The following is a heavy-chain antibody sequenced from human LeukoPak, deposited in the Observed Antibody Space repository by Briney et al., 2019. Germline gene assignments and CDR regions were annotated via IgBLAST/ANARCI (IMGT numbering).Heavy chain of an antibody. V-gene: IGHV3-20*04. J-gene: IGHJ4*02. CDR2: INWNGGST. CDR1: GFTFDDYG. D-gene: IGHD3-16*01. CDR3: ARRGYHDYSGFDY. Sequence: PGGSLRLSCAASGFTFDDYGMSWVRQAPGKGLEWVSGINWNGGSTGYADSVKGRFTISRDNSKNPLYLQMKSLRAEDTALYYCARRGYHDYSGFDYWGQGTLVTVSS.